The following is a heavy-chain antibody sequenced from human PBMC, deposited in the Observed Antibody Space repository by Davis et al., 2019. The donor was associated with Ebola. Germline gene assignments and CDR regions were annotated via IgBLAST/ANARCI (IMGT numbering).Heavy chain of an antibody. Sequence: HTGGSLRLSCAASGFTFSSYWMHWVRQAPGKGLVWVSRINSDGSSTSYADSVKGRFTISRDNAKNTLYLQMNSLRAEDTAVYYCARAWYYYDSSGYYRAYYGMDVWGQGTTVTVSS. CDR1: GFTFSSYW. D-gene: IGHD3-22*01. V-gene: IGHV3-74*01. J-gene: IGHJ6*02. CDR3: ARAWYYYDSSGYYRAYYGMDV. CDR2: INSDGSST.